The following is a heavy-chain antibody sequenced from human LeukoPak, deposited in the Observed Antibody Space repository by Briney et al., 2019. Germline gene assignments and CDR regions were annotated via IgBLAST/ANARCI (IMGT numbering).Heavy chain of an antibody. Sequence: SEALPLTCTVSGGSISSYYWSWIRQPPGKGLEWIGYMYYTGSTNYNPSLKSRLTISVDTSKNQFSLRLSSVTAADTAVYYCARDGCPTTKSGCVGNWFDPWGQGTLVTVSS. D-gene: IGHD1-26*01. CDR1: GGSISSYY. V-gene: IGHV4-59*01. CDR2: MYYTGST. J-gene: IGHJ5*02. CDR3: ARDGCPTTKSGCVGNWFDP.